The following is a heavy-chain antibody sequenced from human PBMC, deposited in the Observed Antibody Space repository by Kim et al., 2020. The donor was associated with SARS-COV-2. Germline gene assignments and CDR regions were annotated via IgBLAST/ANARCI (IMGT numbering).Heavy chain of an antibody. J-gene: IGHJ5*02. CDR2: IYYSGTT. CDR3: ARHGSPGVRWNWFDP. Sequence: SETLSLTCTVSGGSISSYYWSWIRQPPGKGLEWIGYIYYSGTTNYNPSLKSRVTISVDTSKNHFSLKLSSVTAADTAVYYCARHGSPGVRWNWFDPWGQGTLVTVSS. CDR1: GGSISSYY. V-gene: IGHV4-59*08. D-gene: IGHD3-16*01.